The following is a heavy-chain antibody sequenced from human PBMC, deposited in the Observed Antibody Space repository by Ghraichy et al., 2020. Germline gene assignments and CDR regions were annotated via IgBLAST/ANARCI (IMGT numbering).Heavy chain of an antibody. D-gene: IGHD6-13*01. V-gene: IGHV3-30*18. CDR3: AKAGFSSSWPTDYYYAMDV. J-gene: IGHJ6*02. CDR2: TSYDGSNK. CDR1: GFTFSNFA. Sequence: GSLRLSCAASGFTFSNFAMHWVRQAPSKGLEWVAVTSYDGSNKDYADSVKGRFTISRDNSKKTLYLQMNSLRAEDTAVYYCAKAGFSSSWPTDYYYAMDVWGQGTTVTVSS.